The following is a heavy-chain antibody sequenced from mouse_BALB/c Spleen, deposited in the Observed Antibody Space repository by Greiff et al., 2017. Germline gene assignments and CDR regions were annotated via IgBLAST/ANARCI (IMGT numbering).Heavy chain of an antibody. J-gene: IGHJ3*01. V-gene: IGHV5-17*02. CDR2: ISSGSSTI. D-gene: IGHD2-4*01. CDR1: GFTFSSFG. CDR3: ATYDYDAFAY. Sequence: DVHLVESGGGLVQPGGSRKLSCAASGFTFSSFGMHWVRQAPEKGLEWVAYISSGSSTIYYADTVKGRFTISRDNPKNTLFLQMTSLRSEDTAMYYCATYDYDAFAYWGQGTLVTVSA.